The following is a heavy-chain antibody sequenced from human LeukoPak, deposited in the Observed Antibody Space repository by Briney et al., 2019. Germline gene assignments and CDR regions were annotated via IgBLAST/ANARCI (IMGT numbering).Heavy chain of an antibody. J-gene: IGHJ4*02. CDR1: GGSMWSYY. CDR2: MYYSGTI. CDR3: ARHGTISSESYFDY. Sequence: SETLSLTCIVSGGSMWSYYWSWIRQPPGKGLEWIGYMYYSGTIHYNPSLKSRVTGFVDTSKNQVSLRLSSVTAADTAVYYCARHGTISSESYFDYWGQGALVTVSS. V-gene: IGHV4-59*08. D-gene: IGHD1-14*01.